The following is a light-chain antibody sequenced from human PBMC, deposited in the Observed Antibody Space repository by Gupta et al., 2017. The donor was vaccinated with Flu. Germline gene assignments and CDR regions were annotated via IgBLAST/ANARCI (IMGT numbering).Light chain of an antibody. Sequence: QSALTQPASVSGSPGKSTTISCTGTSSDVGGYNYVSWYQQHPGKAPKLMIYEVSNRPSGVSNRFSGSKSGNTASLAISGLQAEDEADYYCSSYTSSSTLVFGGGTKLTVL. J-gene: IGLJ2*01. V-gene: IGLV2-14*01. CDR2: EVS. CDR1: SSDVGGYNY. CDR3: SSYTSSSTLV.